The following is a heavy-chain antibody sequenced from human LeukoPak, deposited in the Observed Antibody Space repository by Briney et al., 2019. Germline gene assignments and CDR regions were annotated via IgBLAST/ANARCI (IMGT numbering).Heavy chain of an antibody. V-gene: IGHV3-30*18. Sequence: PGRSLRLSCAASGFTFSSYGMHWVRQAPGKGLEWVAVISYDGSNKYYADSVKGRFTISRDNSKDTLYLRMNSLRAEDTAVYYCAKDQQPRILTLFDYWGQGTLVTVSS. CDR1: GFTFSSYG. D-gene: IGHD3-9*01. CDR3: AKDQQPRILTLFDY. CDR2: ISYDGSNK. J-gene: IGHJ4*02.